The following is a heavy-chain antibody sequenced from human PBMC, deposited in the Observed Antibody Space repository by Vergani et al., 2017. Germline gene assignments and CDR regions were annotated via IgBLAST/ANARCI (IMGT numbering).Heavy chain of an antibody. D-gene: IGHD3-10*01. CDR2: ISYDGSNK. CDR3: ARAGVYGSGGWFDP. Sequence: QVQLVEFGGGVVQPGRSLRLSCAASGFTFSSYGMHWVRQAPGKGLEWVAVISYDGSNKYYADSVKGRFTISRDNSKNTLYLQMNSLRAEDTDVYYCARAGVYGSGGWFDPWGQGTLVTVSS. CDR1: GFTFSSYG. J-gene: IGHJ5*02. V-gene: IGHV3-30*03.